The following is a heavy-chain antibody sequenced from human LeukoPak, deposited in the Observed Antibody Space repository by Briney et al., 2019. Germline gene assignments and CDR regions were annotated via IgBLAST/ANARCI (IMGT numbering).Heavy chain of an antibody. Sequence: GRSLRLSCAASGFIFSTYCMHWVRQAPGKALECVAVIWYDGSKKYYADSAKGRFTISRDNAKTSQYLQMNSLRAEDTAVYYCARDRYSSSWFDIWGQGTKVTVSS. D-gene: IGHD6-13*01. V-gene: IGHV3-33*01. CDR2: IWYDGSKK. J-gene: IGHJ3*02. CDR3: ARDRYSSSWFDI. CDR1: GFIFSTYC.